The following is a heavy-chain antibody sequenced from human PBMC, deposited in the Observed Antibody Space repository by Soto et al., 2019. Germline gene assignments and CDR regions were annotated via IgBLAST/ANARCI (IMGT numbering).Heavy chain of an antibody. J-gene: IGHJ5*02. CDR2: IYYSGST. D-gene: IGHD3-22*01. CDR3: ARGSSGYYVDWFDP. V-gene: IGHV4-59*01. CDR1: GGSISSCY. Sequence: SETLSLTCTVSGGSISSCYWSWIRQPPGKGLEWIGYIYYSGSTNYNPSLKSRVTISVDTSKNQFSLKLSSVTAADTAVYYCARGSSGYYVDWFDPWGQGTLVTVSS.